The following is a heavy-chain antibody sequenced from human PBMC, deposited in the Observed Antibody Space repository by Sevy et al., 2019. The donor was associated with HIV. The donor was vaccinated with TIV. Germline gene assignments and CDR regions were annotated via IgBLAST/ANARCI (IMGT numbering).Heavy chain of an antibody. J-gene: IGHJ4*02. Sequence: SETLSLTCTVSGGSISTSSYYWSWIRQHPGKGLEWIGYIYYRGSTYYNPSLKSRVSISVDTSKNPFSLILRSVTAADTAVYFCARVTTGFGELKIWGQGTLVTVSS. CDR1: GGSISTSSYY. V-gene: IGHV4-31*03. CDR3: ARVTTGFGELKI. CDR2: IYYRGST. D-gene: IGHD3-10*01.